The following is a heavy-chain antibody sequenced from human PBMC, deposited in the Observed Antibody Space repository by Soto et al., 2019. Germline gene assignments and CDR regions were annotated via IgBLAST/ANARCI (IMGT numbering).Heavy chain of an antibody. CDR2: INSDGSST. V-gene: IGHV3-74*01. CDR1: GFTFSSYW. J-gene: IGHJ6*02. Sequence: GGSLRLSCAASGFTFSSYWMHWVRQAPGKGLVWVSRINSDGSSTSYADSVKGRFTISRDNAKNTLYLQMNSLRAEDTAVYYCARDLGPRYCSGGRCTLCGLSYGMDVWGQGTTVTVSS. CDR3: ARDLGPRYCSGGRCTLCGLSYGMDV. D-gene: IGHD2-15*01.